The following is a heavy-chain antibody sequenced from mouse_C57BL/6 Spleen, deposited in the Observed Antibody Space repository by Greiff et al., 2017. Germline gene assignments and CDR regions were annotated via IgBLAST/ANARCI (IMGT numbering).Heavy chain of an antibody. V-gene: IGHV1-39*01. CDR1: GYSFTDYN. D-gene: IGHD2-5*01. Sequence: LEESGPELVKPGASVKISCKASGYSFTDYNMNWVKQSNGKSLEWIGVINPNYGTTSYNQKFKGKATLTVDQSSSTAYMQLNSLTSEDSAVYYCARVRYSNYEDAMDYWGQGTSVTVSS. CDR3: ARVRYSNYEDAMDY. CDR2: INPNYGTT. J-gene: IGHJ4*01.